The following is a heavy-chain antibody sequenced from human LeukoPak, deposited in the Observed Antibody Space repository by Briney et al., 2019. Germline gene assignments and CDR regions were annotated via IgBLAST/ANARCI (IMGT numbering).Heavy chain of an antibody. J-gene: IGHJ4*02. V-gene: IGHV3-23*01. CDR1: RFTFSNYA. D-gene: IGHD6-19*01. CDR3: AKPWSSGWFLQPFDY. Sequence: GGSLRLSCAASRFTFSNYAMSWVRQAPGKGLEWVSAISGSGGSTYYADSVKGRFTISRDNSKNTLHLQMNSLRAEDTAVYYCAKPWSSGWFLQPFDYWGQGTLVTVSS. CDR2: ISGSGGST.